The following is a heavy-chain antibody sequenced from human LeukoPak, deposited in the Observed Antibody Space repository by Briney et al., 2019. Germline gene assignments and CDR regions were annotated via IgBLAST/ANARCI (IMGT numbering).Heavy chain of an antibody. Sequence: SETLSLTCAVYGGSFSGYYWSWIRQPPGKGLEWIGEINHSGSTNYNPSLKSLFTISVDTSKNQFSLKLSSVTAADTAVYYCARGPFGGVTNQYYFDYWGQGTLVTVSS. CDR2: INHSGST. D-gene: IGHD3-16*01. CDR1: GGSFSGYY. V-gene: IGHV4-34*01. CDR3: ARGPFGGVTNQYYFDY. J-gene: IGHJ4*02.